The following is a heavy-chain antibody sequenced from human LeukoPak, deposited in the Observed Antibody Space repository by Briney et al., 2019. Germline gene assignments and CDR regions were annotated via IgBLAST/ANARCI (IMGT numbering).Heavy chain of an antibody. Sequence: SETLSLTCTVSGGTISSYYWNWIRQPPGKGVEWIGYIHSSGSTKYNPSLKSRVTISVDTSKNQFSLKLSSVTAADRAVYYCARWYSSGWAFDYWGQGTLVTVSS. CDR2: IHSSGST. D-gene: IGHD6-19*01. J-gene: IGHJ4*02. V-gene: IGHV4-59*08. CDR1: GGTISSYY. CDR3: ARWYSSGWAFDY.